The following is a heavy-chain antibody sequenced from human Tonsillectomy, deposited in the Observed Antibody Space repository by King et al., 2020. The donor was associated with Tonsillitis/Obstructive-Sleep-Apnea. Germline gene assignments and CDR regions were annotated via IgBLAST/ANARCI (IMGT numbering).Heavy chain of an antibody. J-gene: IGHJ3*02. V-gene: IGHV3-9*01. CDR3: AKDLIIATAGTPGDAFDI. Sequence: VQLVESGGGLVQPGRSLRLSCAASGFTFDDYAMYWVRHAPGKGLEWVSGISWNSGTINYADSVKGRFTISRDNAKKSLYLQMNSLRAEDTALYYCAKDLIIATAGTPGDAFDIWGQGTMVTVSS. CDR1: GFTFDDYA. D-gene: IGHD6-13*01. CDR2: ISWNSGTI.